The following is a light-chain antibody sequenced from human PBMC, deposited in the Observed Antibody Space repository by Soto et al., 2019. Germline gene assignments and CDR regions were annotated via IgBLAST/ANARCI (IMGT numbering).Light chain of an antibody. CDR2: DAS. Sequence: IQLTQSPSSLSASLGDRVTITCRASQGISSYLAWYQQKPGKAPKLLTYDASDLETGVPSRFSGSGSGTDFTFTISNLQPEDFATYYCQQYDSLPFTFGPGTKVDIK. V-gene: IGKV1-33*01. CDR3: QQYDSLPFT. CDR1: QGISSY. J-gene: IGKJ3*01.